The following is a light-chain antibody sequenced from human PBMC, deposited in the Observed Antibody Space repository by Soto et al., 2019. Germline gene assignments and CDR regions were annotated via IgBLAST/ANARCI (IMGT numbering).Light chain of an antibody. CDR3: SSYSSSSTPVV. CDR2: EVT. V-gene: IGLV2-14*01. J-gene: IGLJ2*01. CDR1: SSDIGDYKY. Sequence: QSALTQPASVSGSPGQSITISCTGTSSDIGDYKYVSWYQQHPGKAPKLLIYEVTYRPSGVSNRFSGSKSGNTASLAISGRQADDEADYYCSSYSSSSTPVVFGGGTKVTVL.